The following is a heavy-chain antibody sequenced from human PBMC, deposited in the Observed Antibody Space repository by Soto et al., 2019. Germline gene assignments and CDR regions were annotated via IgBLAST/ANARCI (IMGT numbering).Heavy chain of an antibody. CDR3: ARDDARNGNYDFDY. V-gene: IGHV1-2*04. CDR2: INPNTSGT. D-gene: IGHD3-16*01. J-gene: IGHJ4*02. Sequence: ASVKVSCKASGYTFTAYYIHWVRQAPGQGLEWMGWINPNTSGTNYAQKLLGWVTMTRDTSISTAYMELSSLTTDDTAVYYCARDDARNGNYDFDYWAREPLVTVSS. CDR1: GYTFTAYY.